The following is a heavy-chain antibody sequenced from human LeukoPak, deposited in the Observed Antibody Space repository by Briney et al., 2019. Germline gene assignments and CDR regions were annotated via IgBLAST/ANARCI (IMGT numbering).Heavy chain of an antibody. CDR1: GFTFSSYG. V-gene: IGHV3-33*01. CDR3: ARDSVQYSGSAEFDY. CDR2: IWYDGSNK. J-gene: IGHJ4*02. Sequence: GGSLRLSCAASGFTFSSYGMHWVRQAPGKGLEWVAVIWYDGSNKYYADSVKGRFTISRDNSKNTLYLQMNSPRAEDTAVYYCARDSVQYSGSAEFDYWGQGTLVTVSS. D-gene: IGHD1-26*01.